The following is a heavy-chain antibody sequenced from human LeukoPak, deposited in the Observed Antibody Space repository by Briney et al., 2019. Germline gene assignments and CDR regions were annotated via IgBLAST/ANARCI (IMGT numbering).Heavy chain of an antibody. CDR3: ARGLTYWYFDL. Sequence: SETLSLTCTVSGGSISSYYWSWIRQPPGKGLEWIGYIYYRGSTNYNPSLKSRVTISVDTSKNQFSLKLSSVTAADTAVYYCARGLTYWYFDLWGRGTLVTVSS. CDR1: GGSISSYY. J-gene: IGHJ2*01. CDR2: IYYRGST. V-gene: IGHV4-59*01. D-gene: IGHD4/OR15-4a*01.